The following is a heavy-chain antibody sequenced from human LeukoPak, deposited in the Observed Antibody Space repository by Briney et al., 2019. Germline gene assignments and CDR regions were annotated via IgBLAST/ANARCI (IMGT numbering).Heavy chain of an antibody. J-gene: IGHJ6*02. D-gene: IGHD1-14*01. V-gene: IGHV1-2*02. CDR2: INPNSGGT. CDR1: GYTFTGYY. Sequence: GASVKVSCKASGYTFTGYYMHWVRQAPGQGLEWMGWINPNSGGTNYAQKFQGRVTMTRDTSISTAYMELSRLRSDDTAVYYCARVSQPGPCYYYGMDVWGQGTTVTVSS. CDR3: ARVSQPGPCYYYGMDV.